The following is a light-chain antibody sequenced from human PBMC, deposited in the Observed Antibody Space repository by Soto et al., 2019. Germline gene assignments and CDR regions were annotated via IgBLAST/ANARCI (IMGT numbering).Light chain of an antibody. J-gene: IGKJ5*01. CDR3: QQRSNWPPIT. CDR1: QSVSSY. Sequence: EIVLTQSPATLSLSPGERATLSCRASQSVSSYLAWYQQKPGQAPRLLIYDASNWATGIPARFSGSDSGTDFTLTISSLEPEDFAVYYCQQRSNWPPITFGQGTRLEIK. V-gene: IGKV3-11*01. CDR2: DAS.